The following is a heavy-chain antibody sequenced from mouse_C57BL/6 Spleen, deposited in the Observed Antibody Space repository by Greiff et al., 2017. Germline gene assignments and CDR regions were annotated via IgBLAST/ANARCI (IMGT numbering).Heavy chain of an antibody. J-gene: IGHJ4*01. Sequence: LMESGAELARPGASVKMSCKASGYTFTSYTMHWVKQRPGQGLEWIGYINPSSGYTKYNQKFKDKATLTADKSSSTAYMQLSSLTSEDSAVYYCARMEGAMDYWGQGTSVTVSS. V-gene: IGHV1-4*01. CDR3: ARMEGAMDY. CDR2: INPSSGYT. CDR1: GYTFTSYT.